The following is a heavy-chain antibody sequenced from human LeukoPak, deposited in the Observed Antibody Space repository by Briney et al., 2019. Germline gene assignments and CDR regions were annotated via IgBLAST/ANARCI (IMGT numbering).Heavy chain of an antibody. CDR3: ARTQYCSSSTSCYFGYFDY. J-gene: IGHJ4*02. CDR1: GGSISSYY. V-gene: IGHV4-59*01. D-gene: IGHD2-2*01. Sequence: MTSETLSLTCTVSGGSISSYYWSWIRQPPGKGLEWIAYVYYTGSTNYNPSLKSRVTISLDMSKNQLSLKLSSVTAADTAVYYCARTQYCSSSTSCYFGYFDYWGQGTLVTVSS. CDR2: VYYTGST.